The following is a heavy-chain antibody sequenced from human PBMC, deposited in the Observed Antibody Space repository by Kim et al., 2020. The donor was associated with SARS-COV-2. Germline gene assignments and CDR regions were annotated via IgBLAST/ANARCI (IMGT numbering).Heavy chain of an antibody. D-gene: IGHD3-22*01. CDR1: GYTFTSYG. V-gene: IGHV1-18*01. Sequence: ASVKVSCKASGYTFTSYGISWVRQAPGQGLEWMGWISAYNGNTNYAQKLQGRVTMTTDTSTSTAYMELRSLRSDHTAVYYCARVSDYYDSSGYFEGYYGMDVWGQGTTVTVSS. J-gene: IGHJ6*02. CDR2: ISAYNGNT. CDR3: ARVSDYYDSSGYFEGYYGMDV.